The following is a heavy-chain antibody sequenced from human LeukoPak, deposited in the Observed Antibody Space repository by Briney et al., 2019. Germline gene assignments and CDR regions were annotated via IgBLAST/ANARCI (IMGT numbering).Heavy chain of an antibody. J-gene: IGHJ4*02. Sequence: ASVKVSCKASGYTFTSCYVHWVRLAPGQGLEWMGLSNPNDGGTSYAQKFQGRATMTRDMSTSTVYMEVSSLRSEDTAVYYCARDLGSGWYYFDSCGQGTLVTVSS. CDR2: SNPNDGGT. D-gene: IGHD6-19*01. CDR1: GYTFTSCY. V-gene: IGHV1-46*01. CDR3: ARDLGSGWYYFDS.